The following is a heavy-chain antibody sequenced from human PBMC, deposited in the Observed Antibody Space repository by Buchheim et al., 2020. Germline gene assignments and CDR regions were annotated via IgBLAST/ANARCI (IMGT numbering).Heavy chain of an antibody. CDR1: GFTFSSYG. J-gene: IGHJ4*02. CDR2: ISYDGSNK. V-gene: IGHV3-30*18. D-gene: IGHD1-26*01. Sequence: QVQLVESGGGVVQPGRSLRLSCAASGFTFSSYGMHWVRQAPGKGLEWVAGISYDGSNKYYADSVKGRFTLSRDNSKKTRYMQMNSLRAEDTAVYYCAKVYGGATTHYYFDYWGQGTL. CDR3: AKVYGGATTHYYFDY.